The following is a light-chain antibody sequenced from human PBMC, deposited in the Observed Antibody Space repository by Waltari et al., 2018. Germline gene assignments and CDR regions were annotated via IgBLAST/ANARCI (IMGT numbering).Light chain of an antibody. J-gene: IGLJ2*01. CDR3: QVWDTKSYVV. Sequence: SYDLTQPPSLSVSPGQTGSITCPGDTLGEQVVSWYQMKTGRSPGLVISQDSKRPPAIPERISGSNSGNTATLTISETQAMDEADYYCQVWDTKSYVVFGGGTKLTVL. CDR2: QDS. V-gene: IGLV3-1*01. CDR1: TLGEQV.